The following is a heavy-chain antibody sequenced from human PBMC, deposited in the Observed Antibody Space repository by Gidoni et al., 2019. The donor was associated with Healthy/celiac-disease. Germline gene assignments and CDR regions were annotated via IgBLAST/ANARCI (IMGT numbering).Heavy chain of an antibody. CDR2: IWYDGSNK. CDR3: ARDREYSGYESRVGMDV. V-gene: IGHV3-33*01. D-gene: IGHD5-12*01. Sequence: QVQLVESGGGVVQPGRSLRLSCAASGFTFSSSGMHWVRQAPGKGLEWVAVIWYDGSNKYYADSVKGRFTISRDNSKNTLYLQMNSLRAEDTAVYYCARDREYSGYESRVGMDVWGQGTTVTVSS. J-gene: IGHJ6*02. CDR1: GFTFSSSG.